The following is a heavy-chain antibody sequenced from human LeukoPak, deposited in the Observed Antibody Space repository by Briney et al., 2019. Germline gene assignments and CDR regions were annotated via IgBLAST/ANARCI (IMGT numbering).Heavy chain of an antibody. D-gene: IGHD2-2*01. CDR1: GFTFSSYW. CDR3: ARVRVVVVPAAIRYYYYYMDV. Sequence: PGGSLRLSCAASGFTFSSYWMSCVRQAPGKGLEWVANIKQDGSEKYYVDSVKGRFTISRDNAKNSLYLQMNSLRAEDTAVYYGARVRVVVVPAAIRYYYYYMDVWGKGTTVTTSS. V-gene: IGHV3-7*01. CDR2: IKQDGSEK. J-gene: IGHJ6*03.